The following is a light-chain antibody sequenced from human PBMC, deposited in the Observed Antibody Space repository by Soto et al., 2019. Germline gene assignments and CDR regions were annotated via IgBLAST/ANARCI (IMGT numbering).Light chain of an antibody. CDR3: QQYDNLTWT. V-gene: IGKV1-33*01. Sequence: DIQMTQSPSSLSASVGDIVTMTCLASQSISSYLNWYQQKPGKAPKLLIYDASNLETGVPSRFSGSGSGTDFTFTISSLQPEDIATYYCQQYDNLTWTFGQGTKVDIK. CDR1: QSISSY. CDR2: DAS. J-gene: IGKJ1*01.